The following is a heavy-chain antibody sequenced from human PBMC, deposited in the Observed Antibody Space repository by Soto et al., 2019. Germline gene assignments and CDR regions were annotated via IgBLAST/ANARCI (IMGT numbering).Heavy chain of an antibody. Sequence: LSLTCAVYGGSFSGYYWSWIRQPPGKGLEWIGEINHSGSTNYNPSLKSRVTISVDTSKNQFSLKLSSVTAADTAVYYCARERFGVVNHYYYGMDVWGQGTTVTVSS. V-gene: IGHV4-34*01. CDR1: GGSFSGYY. D-gene: IGHD3-3*01. CDR2: INHSGST. J-gene: IGHJ6*02. CDR3: ARERFGVVNHYYYGMDV.